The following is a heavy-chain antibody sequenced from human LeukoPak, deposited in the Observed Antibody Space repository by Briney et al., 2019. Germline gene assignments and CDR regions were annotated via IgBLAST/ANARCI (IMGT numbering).Heavy chain of an antibody. D-gene: IGHD6-13*01. CDR1: GGSFSGYY. V-gene: IGHV4-34*01. CDR3: ARGPPSSWSNWFDP. J-gene: IGHJ5*02. CDR2: INHSGST. Sequence: PSETLSLTCAVYGGSFSGYYWSWIRQPPGKGPEWIGEINHSGSTNYNPSLKSRVTISVDTSKNQFSLKLSSVTAADTAVYYCARGPPSSWSNWFDPWGQGTLVTVSS.